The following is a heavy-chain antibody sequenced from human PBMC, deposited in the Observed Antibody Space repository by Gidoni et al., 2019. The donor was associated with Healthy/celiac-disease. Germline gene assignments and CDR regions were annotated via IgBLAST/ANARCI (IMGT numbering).Heavy chain of an antibody. CDR3: ARSASGMDV. J-gene: IGHJ6*02. CDR2: MNPNSGNT. CDR1: GYTFTSYD. V-gene: IGHV1-8*01. Sequence: QVQLVQSGAQLKKHGASVKVSCKASGYTFTSYDINWVRESTGQGIEWMGWMNPNSGNTGYAQKFQGRVNMTRNTSISTAYMELSSLGSEDTAVYYCARSASGMDVWGQGTTVTVSS.